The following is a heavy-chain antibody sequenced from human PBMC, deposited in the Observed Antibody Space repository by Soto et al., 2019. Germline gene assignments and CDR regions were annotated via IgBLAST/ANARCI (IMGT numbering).Heavy chain of an antibody. CDR2: INHVGGT. CDR3: VRIRYQLPSSVHWLDP. V-gene: IGHV4-34*01. J-gene: IGHJ5*02. Sequence: KASETLSLTCAVYGGFLSESYWTWIRQPPGKGLEWIGEINHVGGTNYNPSLKSRVTMSVDTSQNQFSLRLISVTAADTAMYFCVRIRYQLPSSVHWLDPWGQGTPVTVTA. CDR1: GGFLSESY. D-gene: IGHD3-16*01.